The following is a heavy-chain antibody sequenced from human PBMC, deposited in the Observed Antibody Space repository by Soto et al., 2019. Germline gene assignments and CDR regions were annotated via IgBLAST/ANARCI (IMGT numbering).Heavy chain of an antibody. D-gene: IGHD1-1*01. Sequence: QVHLVQSGAEVKKPGASVKVSCKGSGYAFTTYGITWVRQAPGQGLEWMGWISAHNGNTNYAQKLQDRVTATIDTSTSTAYMELRSLRPDDTAVYYCARGRYGDYWGQGALVTVSS. V-gene: IGHV1-18*01. CDR3: ARGRYGDY. J-gene: IGHJ4*02. CDR1: GYAFTTYG. CDR2: ISAHNGNT.